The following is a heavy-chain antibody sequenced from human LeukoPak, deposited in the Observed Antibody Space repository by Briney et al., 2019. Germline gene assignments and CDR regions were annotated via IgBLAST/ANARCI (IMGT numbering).Heavy chain of an antibody. V-gene: IGHV3-48*03. Sequence: GGSLRLSCAASGITFSNYEMSWVRRAPGKGLEWVSYINPGGSNRFYAGSVRGRFTISRDDAKKSVYLQMNSLRAEDTAVYYCASSLSSGWGPVDDYWGQGIMVTVSS. D-gene: IGHD6-19*01. CDR3: ASSLSSGWGPVDDY. CDR1: GITFSNYE. J-gene: IGHJ4*02. CDR2: INPGGSNR.